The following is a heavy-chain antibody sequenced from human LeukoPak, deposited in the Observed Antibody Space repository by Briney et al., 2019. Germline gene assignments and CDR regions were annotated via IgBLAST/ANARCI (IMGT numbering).Heavy chain of an antibody. D-gene: IGHD2-2*01. CDR2: INPNTGGT. Sequence: ASVKVSCKASGYTFTGYYMHWVRQDPRQGLLWMGWINPNTGGTDYAQKFQGRVTMTRDTSISTVYMELSSLRSDDTAVYYCARADSVPAGDYHYWYMDVWGKGTTVTVSS. J-gene: IGHJ6*03. CDR3: ARADSVPAGDYHYWYMDV. CDR1: GYTFTGYY. V-gene: IGHV1-2*02.